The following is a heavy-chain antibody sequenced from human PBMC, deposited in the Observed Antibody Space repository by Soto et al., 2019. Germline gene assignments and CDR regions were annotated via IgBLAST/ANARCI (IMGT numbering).Heavy chain of an antibody. CDR3: ARGRKVYTRTSYVY. J-gene: IGHJ4*02. V-gene: IGHV4-34*01. D-gene: IGHD2-2*02. Sequence: VQLQQWGAGLLKPSDTLSITCAFYGVSFSGFSWSWIRQPTGKGLEWIGEINHSGSTNYNPSFKSRVTISEDTSKKQFSLKLSSVTAADTAVYSCARGRKVYTRTSYVYWGQGTLVTVSS. CDR1: GVSFSGFS. CDR2: INHSGST.